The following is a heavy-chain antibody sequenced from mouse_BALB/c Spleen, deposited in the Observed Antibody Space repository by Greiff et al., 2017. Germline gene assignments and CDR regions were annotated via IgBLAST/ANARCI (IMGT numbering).Heavy chain of an antibody. J-gene: IGHJ2*01. V-gene: IGHV2-4-1*01. CDR3: AKNYGGNYFYYFDY. D-gene: IGHD1-1*02. CDR2: IWSGGST. CDR1: GFSLTSYG. Sequence: QVQLHQSGPGLVQPSQSLSITCTVSGFSLTSYGVHWVRQSPGKGLEWLGVIWSGGSTDYNAAFISRLSISKDNSKSQVFFKMNSLQADDTAIYYCAKNYGGNYFYYFDYWGQGTTLTVSS.